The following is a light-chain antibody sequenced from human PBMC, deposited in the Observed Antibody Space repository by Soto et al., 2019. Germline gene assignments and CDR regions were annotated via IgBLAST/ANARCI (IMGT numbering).Light chain of an antibody. CDR2: ATS. V-gene: IGKV3-20*01. CDR3: QQYGSSPIT. Sequence: EVVLTQSPATLSLSPGEGATLSCRASQSIGNYVAWYKQKPGQAPRLLIYATSNRATCIPAMVSCSGSGTEFTLTISRLEPEDFEVYYCQQYGSSPITFGQGTKVDI. CDR1: QSIGNY. J-gene: IGKJ1*01.